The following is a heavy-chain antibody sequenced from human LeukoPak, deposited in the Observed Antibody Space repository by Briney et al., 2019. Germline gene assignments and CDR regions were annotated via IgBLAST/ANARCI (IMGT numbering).Heavy chain of an antibody. CDR3: ARLNRAVAGRIDY. V-gene: IGHV4-34*01. CDR2: INHSGST. Sequence: GSLRLSCAASGFTFSNAWMSWIRQPPGKGLEWIGEINHSGSTNYNPSLKSRVTISVDTSKNQFSLKLSSVTAADTAVYYCARLNRAVAGRIDYWGQGTLVTVSS. CDR1: GFTFSNAW. J-gene: IGHJ4*02. D-gene: IGHD6-19*01.